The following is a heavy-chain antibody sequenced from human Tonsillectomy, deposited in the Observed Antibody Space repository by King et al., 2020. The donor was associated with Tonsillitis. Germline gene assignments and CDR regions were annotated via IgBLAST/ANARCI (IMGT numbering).Heavy chain of an antibody. Sequence: MQLQESGPGVVKPSETLSLTCTVSGGSIRSSDHYWAWIRQPPGKGLEWIGYMYESGTVFYNPSLKRRITISGGTSENRFSLKLSSVTAADTAVYFCARYVSGSFDYWGQGALVTVSS. V-gene: IGHV4-39*01. CDR2: MYESGTV. D-gene: IGHD1-26*01. CDR3: ARYVSGSFDY. J-gene: IGHJ4*02. CDR1: GGSIRSSDHY.